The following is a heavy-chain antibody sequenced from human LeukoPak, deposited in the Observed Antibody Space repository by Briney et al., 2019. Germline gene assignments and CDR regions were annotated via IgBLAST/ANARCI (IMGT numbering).Heavy chain of an antibody. CDR1: GFTFSSYA. CDR3: AREKFYDNSGYDY. Sequence: GGSLRLSCTASGFTFSSYAMNWVRQAPGKGLEWVSGIGAGGTFTYYADPVKGRFTISRDNSKNTLYLQMNSLRAEDTADYYCAREKFYDNSGYDYWGQGTLVTVSS. D-gene: IGHD3-22*01. J-gene: IGHJ4*02. CDR2: IGAGGTFT. V-gene: IGHV3-23*01.